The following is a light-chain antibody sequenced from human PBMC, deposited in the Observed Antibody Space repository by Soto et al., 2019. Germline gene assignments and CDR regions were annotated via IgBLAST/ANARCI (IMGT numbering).Light chain of an antibody. CDR3: QQRAQGWT. J-gene: IGKJ1*01. V-gene: IGKV3-15*01. CDR1: QSVGTN. Sequence: EMVMTQSPATLSVSPGERATLSCRASQSVGTNLVWYQQKPGQAPRLLIYGASTRATGIPARFSGSGSGTEFTLTISSLQSEDFAVYDCQQRAQGWTFGQGTKVEIK. CDR2: GAS.